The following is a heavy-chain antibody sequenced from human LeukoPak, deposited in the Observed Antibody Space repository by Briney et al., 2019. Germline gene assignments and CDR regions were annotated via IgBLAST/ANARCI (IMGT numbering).Heavy chain of an antibody. D-gene: IGHD1-26*01. V-gene: IGHV3-33*08. J-gene: IGHJ4*02. CDR1: GFVFSSYW. CDR2: VWYDGINK. Sequence: GGSLRLSCAASGFVFSSYWMHWVRQVPGRGLVWAAVVWYDGINKFYADSVKGRFTISRDNSNNTLYLQMDSLRIEDTAVYYCARDAVVGATRGGDFDYWGQGTLVTVSS. CDR3: ARDAVVGATRGGDFDY.